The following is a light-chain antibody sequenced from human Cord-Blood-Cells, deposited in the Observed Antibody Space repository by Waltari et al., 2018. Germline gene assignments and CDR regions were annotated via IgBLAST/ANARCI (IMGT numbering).Light chain of an antibody. CDR3: QQYGSSPPWT. J-gene: IGKJ1*01. CDR2: GAS. CDR1: QSVSSSY. Sequence: EIVLTQSPGTMSLSPGERATLSCRASQSVSSSYLAWYQQKPGQAPRLLIYGASSRATGIPDRFSGSGSVTDFTLTISRLEPEDFAVYYCQQYGSSPPWTFGQGP. V-gene: IGKV3-20*01.